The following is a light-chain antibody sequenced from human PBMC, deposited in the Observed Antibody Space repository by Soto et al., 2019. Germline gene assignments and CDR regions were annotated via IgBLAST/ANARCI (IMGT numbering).Light chain of an antibody. CDR3: QHMRT. Sequence: DSQMTQSPSTVSSSIGDTVTITCRASQNINNWIAWYQQKPGKAPKFLIYDASTLESGVPSRFSGSGFGTEFSLTISSLQPDDFGSYYCQHMRTFGQGTKVDIK. CDR1: QNINNW. J-gene: IGKJ1*01. V-gene: IGKV1-5*01. CDR2: DAS.